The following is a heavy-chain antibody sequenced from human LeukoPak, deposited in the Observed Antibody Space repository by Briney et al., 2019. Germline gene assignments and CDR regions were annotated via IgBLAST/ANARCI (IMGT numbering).Heavy chain of an antibody. CDR1: GGSFSGYY. CDR3: ARQGIAVAGRNFQH. J-gene: IGHJ1*01. D-gene: IGHD6-19*01. CDR2: INHSGST. V-gene: IGHV4-34*01. Sequence: ASETLSLTCAVYGGSFSGYYWSWIRQPPGKGLEWIGEINHSGSTDYNPSLKGRVTISVDTSKNQFSLKLSSVTAADTAVYYCARQGIAVAGRNFQHWGQGTLVTVSS.